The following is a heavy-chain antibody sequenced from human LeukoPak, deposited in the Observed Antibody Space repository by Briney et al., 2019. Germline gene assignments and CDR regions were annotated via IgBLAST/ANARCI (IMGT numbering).Heavy chain of an antibody. CDR2: DYYSGSS. Sequence: SETLSLTCTVSGGSITDYYWGWIRQPPGKGLEWIGYDYYSGSSNYNPSLRSRVTISVDTSKDQLSLKMSSVSAADTAVYYCAGQRRYYYDSSGYWANWGQGTLVTVSS. CDR3: AGQRRYYYDSSGYWAN. V-gene: IGHV4-59*08. J-gene: IGHJ4*02. D-gene: IGHD3-22*01. CDR1: GGSITDYY.